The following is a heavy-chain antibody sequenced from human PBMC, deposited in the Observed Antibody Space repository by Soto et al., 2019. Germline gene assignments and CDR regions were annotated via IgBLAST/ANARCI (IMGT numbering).Heavy chain of an antibody. Sequence: EVQLVESGGGLVQPGGSLRISCTVSGFSFSSYWMSWVRQAPGKGLEWVASIKQDESEKYYVDSVKGRFTISRDDVDDSLFLQMNSLSADDTAVCFCVRDVAFDYVNWGQGTLVTVSS. CDR2: IKQDESEK. V-gene: IGHV3-7*01. CDR3: VRDVAFDYVN. D-gene: IGHD3-16*01. J-gene: IGHJ4*02. CDR1: GFSFSSYW.